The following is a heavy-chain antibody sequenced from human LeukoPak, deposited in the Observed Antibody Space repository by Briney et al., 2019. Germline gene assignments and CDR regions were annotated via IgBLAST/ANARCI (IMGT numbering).Heavy chain of an antibody. CDR3: ARVPSRYGSSWYHYYYYMDV. CDR1: GYTFTSYG. Sequence: GASVKVSCKASGYTFTSYGISWVRRAPGQGLEWMGWISAYNGNTNYAQKLQGRVTMTTDTSTSTAYMELRSLRSDDTAVYYCARVPSRYGSSWYHYYYYMDVWGKGTTVTISS. D-gene: IGHD6-13*01. CDR2: ISAYNGNT. V-gene: IGHV1-18*01. J-gene: IGHJ6*03.